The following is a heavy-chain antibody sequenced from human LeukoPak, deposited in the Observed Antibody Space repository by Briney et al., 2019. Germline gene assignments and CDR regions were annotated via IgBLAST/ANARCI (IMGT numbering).Heavy chain of an antibody. J-gene: IGHJ4*02. CDR2: IYVIGTS. V-gene: IGHV4-39*07. Sequence: SETLSLTCTVSGGSISSRNHYWGWIRQPPGKGLEWIGSIYVIGTSYYNPSLKSRVTISVDTSKNQFSLKLSSVTAADTAVYYCARFPFRSVVYYFDYWGQGTLVTVSS. D-gene: IGHD2-21*01. CDR1: GGSISSRNHY. CDR3: ARFPFRSVVYYFDY.